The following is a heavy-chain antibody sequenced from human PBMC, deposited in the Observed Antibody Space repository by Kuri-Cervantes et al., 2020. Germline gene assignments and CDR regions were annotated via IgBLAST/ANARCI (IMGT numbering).Heavy chain of an antibody. V-gene: IGHV4-31*03. CDR2: IYYSGST. CDR3: ARDGGMGSLVVPAGFDP. Sequence: SETLSLTCTVSGGSISSGGYYWSWIRQHPGKGLEWIGYIYYSGSTYYNPSLKSRVTISVDTSKNQFSLKLSSVTAADTAVYYCARDGGMGSLVVPAGFDPWGQGTLVTVSS. CDR1: GGSISSGGYY. J-gene: IGHJ5*02. D-gene: IGHD2-2*01.